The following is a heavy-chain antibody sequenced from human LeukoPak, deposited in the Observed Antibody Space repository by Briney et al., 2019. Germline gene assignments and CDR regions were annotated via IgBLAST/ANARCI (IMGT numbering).Heavy chain of an antibody. J-gene: IGHJ3*02. CDR2: IYSGGST. Sequence: GGSLRLSCAASGFTVSSNYMSWVRQAPGKGLEWVSVIYSGGSTYYADSVKGRFTISRDNSKNTLYLQMNSLRAEDTAVYYCGRGKGYCSGGSCPKGDAFDIWGQGTMVTVSS. CDR3: GRGKGYCSGGSCPKGDAFDI. D-gene: IGHD2-15*01. V-gene: IGHV3-66*02. CDR1: GFTVSSNY.